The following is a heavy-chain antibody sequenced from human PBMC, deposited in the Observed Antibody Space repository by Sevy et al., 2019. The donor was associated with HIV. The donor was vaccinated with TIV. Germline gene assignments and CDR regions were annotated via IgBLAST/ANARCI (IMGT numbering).Heavy chain of an antibody. D-gene: IGHD1-1*01. V-gene: IGHV3-48*03. CDR3: AKRGGQYDLGMDV. Sequence: GGSLRLSCAASGFIFNSFEMNWVRQAPGKGLEWVSSISTSGSNRYYADSVKGRVTISRDNAKKSLYLQMNSLRAEDTAIYFCAKRGGQYDLGMDVWGQGTTVTVSS. CDR1: GFIFNSFE. CDR2: ISTSGSNR. J-gene: IGHJ6*02.